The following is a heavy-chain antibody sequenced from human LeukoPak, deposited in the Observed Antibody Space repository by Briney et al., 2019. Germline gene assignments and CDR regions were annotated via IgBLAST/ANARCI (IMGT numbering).Heavy chain of an antibody. J-gene: IGHJ3*02. D-gene: IGHD3-22*01. CDR2: ISWNSGSI. CDR3: ATGIVVVPRGAFDI. V-gene: IGHV3-9*01. Sequence: GGSLRLSCAASGFTFDDYAMHWVRQAPGKGLEWVSGISWNSGSIGYADSVKGRFTISRDNAKNSLYLQMNSLRAEDTALYYCATGIVVVPRGAFDIWGQGTMVTVSS. CDR1: GFTFDDYA.